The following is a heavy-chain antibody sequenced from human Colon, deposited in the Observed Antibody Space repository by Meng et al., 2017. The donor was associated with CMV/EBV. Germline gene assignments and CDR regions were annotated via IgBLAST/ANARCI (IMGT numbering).Heavy chain of an antibody. Sequence: SGGSNTSGPYTWSWIRQSPGKGLEWIGHIYQTGSTSYSASLKTRVTISVDKSNNQFSLRLSSVTAADTAVYYCARGKLRSGYYPYFDSWGQGTLVTVSS. CDR2: IYQTGST. J-gene: IGHJ4*02. CDR1: GGSNTSGPYT. V-gene: IGHV4-30-2*06. CDR3: ARGKLRSGYYPYFDS. D-gene: IGHD3-3*01.